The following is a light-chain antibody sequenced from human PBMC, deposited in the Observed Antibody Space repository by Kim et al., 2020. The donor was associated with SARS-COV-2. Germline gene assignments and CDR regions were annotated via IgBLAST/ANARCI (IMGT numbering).Light chain of an antibody. V-gene: IGKV3-15*01. CDR3: QQYKNWPAGT. Sequence: CPGERATPSCRASESVSRNIAWYQQRTGQAPRGPIYGAATRATGIPARVSGSGSGTEITLTISSVKSEEFAVYYCQQYKNWPAGTFGQGTKVDIK. J-gene: IGKJ1*01. CDR1: ESVSRN. CDR2: GAA.